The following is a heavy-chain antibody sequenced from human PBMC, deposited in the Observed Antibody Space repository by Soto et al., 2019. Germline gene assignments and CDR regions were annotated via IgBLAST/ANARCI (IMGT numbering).Heavy chain of an antibody. D-gene: IGHD3-22*01. J-gene: IGHJ4*02. CDR1: GGTFSSYA. CDR3: ASDDSSGYPPRS. Sequence: QVQLVQSGAEVKKPGSSVKVSCKASGGTFSSYAISRVRQAPGQGLEWMGGVIPIFGTANYAQKFQGRVTIPADESTSTAYMELSSLRSEDTAVYYCASDDSSGYPPRSWGQGTLVTVSS. V-gene: IGHV1-69*12. CDR2: VIPIFGTA.